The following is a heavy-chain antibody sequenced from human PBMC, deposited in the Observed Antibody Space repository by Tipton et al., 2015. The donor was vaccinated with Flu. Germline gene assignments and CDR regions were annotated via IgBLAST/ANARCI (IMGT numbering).Heavy chain of an antibody. V-gene: IGHV4-30-4*01. CDR2: IYFTGTT. CDR1: GDSISSGDYY. J-gene: IGHJ4*02. CDR3: ARTYRFYGGNYYFDF. D-gene: IGHD4-23*01. Sequence: PGLVKPSQTLSLTCTVSGDSISSGDYYWSWIRQPPGKGLEWIGLIYFTGTTFYNPSLKSRITISVDTSQNQFSLRLSSVTAADTALYYCARTYRFYGGNYYFDFWGQGALVTVSS.